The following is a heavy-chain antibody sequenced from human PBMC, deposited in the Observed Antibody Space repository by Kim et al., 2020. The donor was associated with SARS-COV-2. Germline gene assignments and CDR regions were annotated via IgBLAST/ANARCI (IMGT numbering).Heavy chain of an antibody. V-gene: IGHV5-51*01. CDR3: ATGPGVLTNYYFDF. CDR2: IYPRESDV. J-gene: IGHJ4*02. CDR1: GSKVSTYW. Sequence: GESLKISCHTSGSKVSTYWIGWVRQLPGKGLEVMGIIYPRESDVRYSQSFQGLVTISADGSVAFVQWSALKVSDTAFYYCATGPGVLTNYYFDFWCQGTL. D-gene: IGHD4-4*01.